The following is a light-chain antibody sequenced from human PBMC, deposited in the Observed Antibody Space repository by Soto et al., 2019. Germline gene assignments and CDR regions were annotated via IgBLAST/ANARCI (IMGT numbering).Light chain of an antibody. Sequence: QSALTQPASVSGSPGQSITISCTGTSSDVGNYKYVSWYQQHPGKAPKLMIYGVSNRPSGVSSRFSGSKSGNTASLTISALQAEDEADYYCSSYTSSTTWVFGGGTKLTVL. V-gene: IGLV2-14*01. CDR2: GVS. CDR3: SSYTSSTTWV. J-gene: IGLJ3*02. CDR1: SSDVGNYKY.